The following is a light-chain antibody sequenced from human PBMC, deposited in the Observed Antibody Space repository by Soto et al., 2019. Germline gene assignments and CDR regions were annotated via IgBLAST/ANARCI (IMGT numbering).Light chain of an antibody. CDR2: GAS. CDR3: QQYDTSPWT. CDR1: QSFSSNY. J-gene: IGKJ1*01. Sequence: EVVLTQSPGTLSLSAGERATLSCRASQSFSSNYLAWYQQKPGQSPRLLIYGASNRASGISDRFSGSGSGTDFTLTIYRLEPEDFAVYYCQQYDTSPWTFGQGTKVDVK. V-gene: IGKV3-20*01.